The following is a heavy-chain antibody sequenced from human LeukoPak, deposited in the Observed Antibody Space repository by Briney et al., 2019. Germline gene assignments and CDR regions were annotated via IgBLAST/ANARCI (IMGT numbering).Heavy chain of an antibody. CDR3: AKTWEQPHYFDY. Sequence: PGGSLRLSCAASGFPFSNYWMNWVRQAPGKGLEWVSGISGSGGSTYYADSVKGRFTISRDNSKNTLYLQMNSLRAEDTAVYNCAKTWEQPHYFDYWGQGTLVTVSS. V-gene: IGHV3-23*01. J-gene: IGHJ4*02. CDR1: GFPFSNYW. D-gene: IGHD1-26*01. CDR2: ISGSGGST.